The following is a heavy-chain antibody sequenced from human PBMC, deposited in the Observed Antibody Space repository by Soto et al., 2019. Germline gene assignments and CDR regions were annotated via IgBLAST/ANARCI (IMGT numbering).Heavy chain of an antibody. V-gene: IGHV3-30*18. CDR2: ISHDGGVQ. J-gene: IGHJ5*02. D-gene: IGHD6-19*01. CDR1: GFTFSTTG. Sequence: QVHLAESGGGVVQPGMSLRLSCAASGFTFSTTGMHWVRQAPGKGLEWVAMISHDGGVQHYTDSVKGRFTISRDTSKNTLYLQMNSLRPEDTAIYHCAKDLYGAGWYNYFDPWGQGTRVTVSS. CDR3: AKDLYGAGWYNYFDP.